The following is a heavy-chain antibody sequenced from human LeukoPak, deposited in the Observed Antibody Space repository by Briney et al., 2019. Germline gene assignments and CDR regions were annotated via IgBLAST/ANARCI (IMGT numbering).Heavy chain of an antibody. J-gene: IGHJ4*02. CDR1: GVSISTSDYY. D-gene: IGHD5-12*01. V-gene: IGHV4-30-4*01. Sequence: SETLSLTCTVSGVSISTSDYYWSWIRQPPGKGLEWIGYIYYSGSTYYNPSLKSRVTISIDTSKNQFSLKLTSVTAADTAVYYCARDPYSGYDYFDYWGQGTLVTVSS. CDR2: IYYSGST. CDR3: ARDPYSGYDYFDY.